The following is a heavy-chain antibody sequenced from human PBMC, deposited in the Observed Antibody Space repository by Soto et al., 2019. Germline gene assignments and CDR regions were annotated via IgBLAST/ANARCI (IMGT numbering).Heavy chain of an antibody. J-gene: IGHJ5*02. CDR2: ISWNSGSI. CDR1: GFTFDDYA. Sequence: EVQLVESGGGLVQPGRSLRLSCAASGFTFDDYAMHWVRQAPGKGLEWVSGISWNSGSIGCADSVKGRFTISRDNAKNSLYLQMNSLRAEDTALYYCAKSWRYLDWFDPWGQGTLVTVSS. CDR3: AKSWRYLDWFDP. V-gene: IGHV3-9*01. D-gene: IGHD1-20*01.